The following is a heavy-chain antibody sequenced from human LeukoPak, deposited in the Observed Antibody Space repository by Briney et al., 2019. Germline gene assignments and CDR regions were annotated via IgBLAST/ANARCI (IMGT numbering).Heavy chain of an antibody. D-gene: IGHD5-24*01. J-gene: IGHJ4*02. CDR2: ISSSSSYI. CDR3: ARDHVEMATIPRYFDY. CDR1: GFTFSSYS. V-gene: IGHV3-21*01. Sequence: GGSLRLSCAASGFTFSSYSMIWVRQAPGKGLEWVSSISSSSSYIYYADSVKGRFTISRDNAKNSLYLQMNSLRAEDTAVYYCARDHVEMATIPRYFDYWGQGTLVTVSS.